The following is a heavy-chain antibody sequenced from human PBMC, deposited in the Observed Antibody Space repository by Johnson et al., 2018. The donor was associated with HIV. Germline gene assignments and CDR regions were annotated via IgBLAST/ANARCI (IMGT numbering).Heavy chain of an antibody. V-gene: IGHV3-43D*03. J-gene: IGHJ3*02. CDR2: ISWDGGST. CDR1: GFTFDDYA. D-gene: IGHD6-13*01. CDR3: AKDLSWKGCCDAFDI. Sequence: VQLVESGGVVVQPGGSLRLSCAASGFTFDDYAMHWVRQAPGKGLEWVSLISWDGGSTYYADSVKGRLTISRDNSKNSLYLQMNSLRAEDTALYSCAKDLSWKGCCDAFDIWGQGTMVTVSS.